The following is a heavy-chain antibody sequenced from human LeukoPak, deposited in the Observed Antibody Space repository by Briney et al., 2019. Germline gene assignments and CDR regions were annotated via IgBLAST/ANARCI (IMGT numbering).Heavy chain of an antibody. CDR2: ISGSGGGT. J-gene: IGHJ1*01. Sequence: PGGSVRLSCAASGFTFSSYAMTWVRQAPGKGLEWVSVISGSGGGTNYADSVKGRFTISRDNSKNTLYLQMNSLRAEDTAVYYCAKGPMIPQDFQYWGEGTLVTVSS. CDR1: GFTFSSYA. CDR3: AKGPMIPQDFQY. D-gene: IGHD3-22*01. V-gene: IGHV3-23*01.